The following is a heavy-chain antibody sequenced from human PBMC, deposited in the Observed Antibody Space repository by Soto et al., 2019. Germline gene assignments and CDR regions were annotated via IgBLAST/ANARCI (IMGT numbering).Heavy chain of an antibody. CDR3: AKSARCLHCKSGRSGPFDF. J-gene: IGHJ4*02. CDR1: GDSRSTDY. Sequence: PSQTLSLTCAVSGDSRSTDYWRWIRQSPGKGLEWLGYIHGSGSTNYNPSLGSRVTVSVDTSKKQLSLKLRSVTAADTAVYYCAKSARCLHCKSGRSGPFDFWGQGTQVTVSS. CDR2: IHGSGST. V-gene: IGHV4-59*01. D-gene: IGHD1-26*01.